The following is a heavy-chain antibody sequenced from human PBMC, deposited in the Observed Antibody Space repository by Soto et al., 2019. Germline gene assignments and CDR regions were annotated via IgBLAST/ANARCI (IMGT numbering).Heavy chain of an antibody. CDR2: GFYSGNT. Sequence: SETMSLTCTVSGGPISSYYWSWIRQPPGKGLEWIGYGFYSGNTNYSPSLKSRVSISVDTSNNHFSLKLRSVTAADTAVYYCARGQCGNWFDRWGQGTLVTVSS. CDR3: ARGQCGNWFDR. V-gene: IGHV4-59*01. CDR1: GGPISSYY. D-gene: IGHD2-21*01. J-gene: IGHJ5*01.